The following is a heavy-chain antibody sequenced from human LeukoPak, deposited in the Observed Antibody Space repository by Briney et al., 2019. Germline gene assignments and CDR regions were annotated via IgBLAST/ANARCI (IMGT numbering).Heavy chain of an antibody. CDR2: IYYSGST. V-gene: IGHV4-31*03. Sequence: SQTLSLTCTVSGGSISSGGYYWSWIRQHPGKGLEWIGYIYYSGSTYYNPSLKSRVTLSVDTSKNQFSLKLSSVTAADTAMYYCAREGDCSSTSCYLGYWGQGTLVTVSS. D-gene: IGHD2-2*01. J-gene: IGHJ4*02. CDR1: GGSISSGGYY. CDR3: AREGDCSSTSCYLGY.